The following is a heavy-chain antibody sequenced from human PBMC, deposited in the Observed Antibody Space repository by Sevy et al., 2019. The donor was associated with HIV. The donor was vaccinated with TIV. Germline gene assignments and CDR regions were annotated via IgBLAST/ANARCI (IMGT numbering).Heavy chain of an antibody. D-gene: IGHD2-2*02. CDR1: GFTFSSYS. J-gene: IGHJ3*02. CDR3: ARNNCSITNCYMGDVFDI. CDR2: ISGISNYI. Sequence: GGSLRLSCAASGFTFSSYSMNWVRQAPGKGLKWVSSISGISNYIYYADSMKGRFTVSRDNARNSLYLQMNSLRAEDTAVYYCARNNCSITNCYMGDVFDIWGQGTMVTVSS. V-gene: IGHV3-21*01.